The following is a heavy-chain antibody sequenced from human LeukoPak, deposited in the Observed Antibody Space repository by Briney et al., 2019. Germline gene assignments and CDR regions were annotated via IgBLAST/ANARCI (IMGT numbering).Heavy chain of an antibody. CDR1: GFTFSSYA. V-gene: IGHV3-23*01. J-gene: IGHJ4*02. D-gene: IGHD3-22*01. Sequence: PGGSLRLSCAASGFTFSSYAMSWVRQAPGKGLEWVSSIGSSGDTTYYAGSVKGRFTISRDNSKNTLYLQMNSLRAEDTAVYYCAKDASSGQADYWGQGTLVTVSS. CDR3: AKDASSGQADY. CDR2: IGSSGDTT.